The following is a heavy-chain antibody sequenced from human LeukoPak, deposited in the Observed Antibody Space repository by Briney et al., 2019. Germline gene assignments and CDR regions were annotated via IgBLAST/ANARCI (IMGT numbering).Heavy chain of an antibody. CDR2: INPHGGST. CDR1: RYTFSTYY. V-gene: IGHV1-46*01. CDR3: AGGRQLGRFDY. J-gene: IGHJ4*02. D-gene: IGHD3-16*01. Sequence: ASVKVSCKTSRYTFSTYYVHWVRLAPGQGLDWMGIINPHGGSTSYPQKFQGRVTMTSDTSTGTVYMDLNSLTSEDTAVYYCAGGRQLGRFDYWGQGTLVTVSS.